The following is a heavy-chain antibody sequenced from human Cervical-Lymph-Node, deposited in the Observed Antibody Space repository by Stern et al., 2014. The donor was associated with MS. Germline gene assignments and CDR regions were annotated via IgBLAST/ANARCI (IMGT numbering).Heavy chain of an antibody. CDR3: ARGGSRVPTISGGIFDY. V-gene: IGHV1-18*01. CDR2: ISAENNST. CDR1: GYSFTTYG. J-gene: IGHJ4*02. D-gene: IGHD5-12*01. Sequence: QVQLVQSGAEVKKPGASVKVSCKTSGYSFTTYGISWLRQAPGQGLEWMGWISAENNSTNYEQKFLGRVTMTTDPSTNTAYMELRSLRSDDTAMYYCARGGSRVPTISGGIFDYTGQGTLVTVSS.